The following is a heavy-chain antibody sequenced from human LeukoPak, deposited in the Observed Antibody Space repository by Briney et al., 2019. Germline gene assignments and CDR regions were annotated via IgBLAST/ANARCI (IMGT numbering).Heavy chain of an antibody. V-gene: IGHV1-46*01. D-gene: IGHD1-20*01. CDR2: INPNGDAT. J-gene: IGHJ5*02. CDR3: ARPLFCAFDNCGYWLDP. Sequence: ASVKVSCKTSGYTFTKYLLHWVRQAPGQGLEWVGPINPNGDATNYAPRLQGRLTLTQDTSTSTVYMELRGLTPDDTAVYYCARPLFCAFDNCGYWLDPWGPGTLVTVSS. CDR1: GYTFTKYL.